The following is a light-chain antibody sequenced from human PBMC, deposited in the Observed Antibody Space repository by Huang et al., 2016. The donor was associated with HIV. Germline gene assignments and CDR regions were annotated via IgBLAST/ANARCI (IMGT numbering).Light chain of an antibody. CDR1: PTSSSY. CDR3: HQRAGWPL. V-gene: IGKV3-11*01. J-gene: IGKJ4*02. Sequence: EVVLTQSPATLSLSPGERATLPCRASPTSSSYLSCYQHKPDQPPRLLIYDTSKGVTGLPARFSGSGSGTDFTLTISSLEPEDFAVYYCHQRAGWPLFGGGTKVEIK. CDR2: DTS.